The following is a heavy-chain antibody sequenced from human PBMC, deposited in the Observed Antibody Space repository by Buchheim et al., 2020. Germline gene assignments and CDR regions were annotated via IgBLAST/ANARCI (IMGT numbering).Heavy chain of an antibody. CDR2: ISFDGSNK. J-gene: IGHJ5*02. CDR3: AKDPYSSSSLYTNWFDP. CDR1: GFTFSSYG. D-gene: IGHD6-6*01. V-gene: IGHV3-30*18. Sequence: QVQLVESGGGVVQPGRSLRLSCAASGFTFSSYGMHWVREAPGKGLECVAVISFDGSNKYYADSVKGRFTISRDNSKNPLYLQMNSLRAQDTAVYYCAKDPYSSSSLYTNWFDPWGHGTL.